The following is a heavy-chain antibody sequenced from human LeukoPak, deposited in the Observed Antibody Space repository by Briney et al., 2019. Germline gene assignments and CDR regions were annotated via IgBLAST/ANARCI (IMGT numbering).Heavy chain of an antibody. CDR1: GFTFSSYS. J-gene: IGHJ6*02. CDR2: ISDSSSYI. V-gene: IGHV3-21*01. Sequence: GGSLRLSCAASGFTFSSYSMNWVRQAPGKGLEWVSSISDSSSYIYYADSVKGRFTISRDNAKNSLYLQMNSLRAEDTAVYYCARDDDQLSRVPYYYYGMDVWGQGTTVTVSS. CDR3: ARDDDQLSRVPYYYYGMDV. D-gene: IGHD5-24*01.